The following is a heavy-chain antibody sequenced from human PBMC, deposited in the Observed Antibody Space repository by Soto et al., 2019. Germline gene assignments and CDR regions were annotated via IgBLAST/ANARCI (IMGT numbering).Heavy chain of an antibody. CDR3: SSLGEKLEGS. CDR2: INSDGSST. CDR1: GFTFSSYW. J-gene: IGHJ5*02. Sequence: EVQLVESGGGLVQPGGSLRLSCAASGFTFSSYWMHWVRQAPGKGLVWVSRINSDGSSTSYADSVKGRFTISRDNAQNTPYLQGNMLGAGETGVSSCSSLGEKLEGSWGRASLV. V-gene: IGHV3-74*01. D-gene: IGHD3-16*01.